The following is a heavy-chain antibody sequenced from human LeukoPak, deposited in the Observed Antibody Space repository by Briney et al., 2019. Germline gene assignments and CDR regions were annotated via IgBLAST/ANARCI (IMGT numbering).Heavy chain of an antibody. CDR2: ISSSSSYI. CDR1: GFTFSSYS. CDR3: ARDLYYDYVWGSYRWPFDY. V-gene: IGHV3-21*01. Sequence: PGGSLRLSCAASGFTFSSYSMNWVRQAPGKGLEWVSSISSSSSYIYYADSVKGRFTISRDNAKNSLYLQMNSLRAEDTAVYYCARDLYYDYVWGSYRWPFDYWGQGTLVTVSS. D-gene: IGHD3-16*02. J-gene: IGHJ4*02.